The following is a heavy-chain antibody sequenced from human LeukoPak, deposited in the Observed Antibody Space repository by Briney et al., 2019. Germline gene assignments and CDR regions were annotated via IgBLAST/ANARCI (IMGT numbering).Heavy chain of an antibody. CDR2: ISARGDST. CDR3: AKIFSFGTMTGYYFDS. CDR1: GFSFSSYA. J-gene: IGHJ4*02. Sequence: QSGGSRRLSCTASGFSFSSYAMSWVRQAPGKGLEWVSVISARGDSTNYADSVKGLFTISRDNSKNTVYLQMNRLRAEDTAVYFCAKIFSFGTMTGYYFDSWGQGTLVTVSS. V-gene: IGHV3-23*01. D-gene: IGHD3-9*01.